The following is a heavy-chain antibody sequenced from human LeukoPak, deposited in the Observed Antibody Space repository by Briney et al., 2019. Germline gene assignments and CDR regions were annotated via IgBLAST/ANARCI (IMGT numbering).Heavy chain of an antibody. CDR2: IYYSGST. V-gene: IGHV4-31*03. D-gene: IGHD2-15*01. CDR3: ARMAKVITAKDYCYTMDV. CDR1: GGSISSGGYY. J-gene: IGHJ6*02. Sequence: SQTLSLTCSVSGGSISSGGYYWSWLRQHPGKGLEWIVYIYYSGSTYYNPSLKSRVIMSVDTFKSQFSLKLSSVTAADTAVYYCARMAKVITAKDYCYTMDVWGQGTTVTVSS.